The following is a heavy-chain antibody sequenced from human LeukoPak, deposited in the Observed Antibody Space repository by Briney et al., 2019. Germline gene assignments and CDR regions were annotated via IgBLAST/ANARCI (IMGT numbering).Heavy chain of an antibody. D-gene: IGHD1-1*01. J-gene: IGHJ4*02. Sequence: SETLSLTCGVYGGSFSGNYWSWVRQPPGKGREWIGEINHRGNTNYNPSLKNRVTISVDTSKNQFSLKLRPVTAADTAVYYCARVPESVGINYFDSWGQGTQVTVSS. V-gene: IGHV4-34*01. CDR3: ARVPESVGINYFDS. CDR2: INHRGNT. CDR1: GGSFSGNY.